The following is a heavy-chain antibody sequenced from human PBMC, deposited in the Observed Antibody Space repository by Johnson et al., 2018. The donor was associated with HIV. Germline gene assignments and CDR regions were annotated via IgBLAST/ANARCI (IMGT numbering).Heavy chain of an antibody. J-gene: IGHJ3*02. V-gene: IGHV3-23*04. CDR2: ISGSGGRT. CDR3: AKAGDLYCSSTSCYVGAFDI. D-gene: IGHD2-2*01. Sequence: VQLVESGGGLVQPGGSLRLSCAASGFTFSSYAMSWVRQAPGKGLEWVSAISGSGGRTYYADSVKGRFTISRDNSKNTLYLQMNSLRAEDTAVYYCAKAGDLYCSSTSCYVGAFDIWGQGTMVTVSS. CDR1: GFTFSSYA.